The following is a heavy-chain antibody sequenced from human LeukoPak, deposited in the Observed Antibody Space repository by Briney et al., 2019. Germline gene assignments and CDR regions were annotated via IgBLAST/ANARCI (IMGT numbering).Heavy chain of an antibody. J-gene: IGHJ5*02. D-gene: IGHD3-10*01. CDR3: AGGLLWLGEDINWFDP. CDR1: GFTFSSYW. Sequence: GGSLRLSCAASGFTFSSYWMSWVRQAPGKGLEWVANIKQDGSEKYYVDSVKGRFTISRDNAKNSLFLQMNSLRAEDTAVYYCAGGLLWLGEDINWFDPWGQGTLVTVSS. CDR2: IKQDGSEK. V-gene: IGHV3-7*01.